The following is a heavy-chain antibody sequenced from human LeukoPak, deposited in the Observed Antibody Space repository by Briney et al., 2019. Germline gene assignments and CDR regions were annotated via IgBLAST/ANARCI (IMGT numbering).Heavy chain of an antibody. V-gene: IGHV3-23*01. CDR3: ARDRGPCVFDY. CDR1: GFTFDDYG. J-gene: IGHJ4*02. CDR2: ISGSGGST. Sequence: GGSLRLSCAASGFTFDDYGMSWVRQAPGKGLEWVSAISGSGGSTYYADSVKGRFTIPRDNSKNTLYLQMNSLRAEDTAVYYCARDRGPCVFDYWGQGTLVTVSS.